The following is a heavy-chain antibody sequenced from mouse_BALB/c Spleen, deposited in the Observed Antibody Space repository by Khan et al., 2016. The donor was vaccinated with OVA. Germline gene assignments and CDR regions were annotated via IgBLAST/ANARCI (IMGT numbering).Heavy chain of an antibody. CDR3: ARGGTGGVAY. J-gene: IGHJ3*01. CDR2: ISSLAYNF. V-gene: IGHV5-15*02. D-gene: IGHD3-1*01. CDR1: GFTFSDYG. Sequence: EVELVESGGGLVQPGGSRKLSCAASGFTFSDYGMAWIRQGPGKGPEWITFISSLAYNFYYADSVTGRFTISRENDTKTLYLEMNSLRSEDTAIYYCARGGTGGVAYWGQGTLVTVSA.